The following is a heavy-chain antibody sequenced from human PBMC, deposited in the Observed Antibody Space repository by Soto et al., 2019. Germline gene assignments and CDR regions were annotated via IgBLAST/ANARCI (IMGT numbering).Heavy chain of an antibody. CDR2: INPSGGST. CDR1: GYTFTSYY. J-gene: IGHJ6*02. V-gene: IGHV1-46*01. Sequence: ASVKVSCKASGYTFTSYYMHWVRQAPGQGLEWMGIINPSGGSTSYAQKFQGRVTMTRDTSTSTVYMELSSLRSEDTAVYYCARDRGVGVRGVIIRPVNGMDVWGQGTTVTVSS. CDR3: ARDRGVGVRGVIIRPVNGMDV. D-gene: IGHD3-10*01.